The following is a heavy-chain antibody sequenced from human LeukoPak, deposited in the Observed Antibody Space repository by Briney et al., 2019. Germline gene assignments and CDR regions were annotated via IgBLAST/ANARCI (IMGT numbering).Heavy chain of an antibody. D-gene: IGHD6-25*01. CDR2: ISGSGGST. CDR3: AKDHGYSSDDAFDI. CDR1: GFTFSDYA. V-gene: IGHV3-23*01. J-gene: IGHJ3*02. Sequence: GGSLRLSCATSGFTFSDYAMSWVRQAPGKGLEWVSAISGSGGSTYYADSVKGRFTISRDNSKNTLYLQMNSLRAEVTAVYYCAKDHGYSSDDAFDIWGQGTMVTVSS.